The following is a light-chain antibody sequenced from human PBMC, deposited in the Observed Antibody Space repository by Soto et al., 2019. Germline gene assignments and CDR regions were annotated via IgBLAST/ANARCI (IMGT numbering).Light chain of an antibody. V-gene: IGLV2-14*01. CDR3: SSYTSSSTRV. J-gene: IGLJ3*02. CDR2: EVS. Sequence: QSALTQPASVSGSPGQSITISCTGTSSDVGGYNYASWYQQHPGKAPKLMIYEVSNRPSGVSNRFSGSKSGNTASLTISGLQAEDEADYYCSSYTSSSTRVFGVGTKLTVL. CDR1: SSDVGGYNY.